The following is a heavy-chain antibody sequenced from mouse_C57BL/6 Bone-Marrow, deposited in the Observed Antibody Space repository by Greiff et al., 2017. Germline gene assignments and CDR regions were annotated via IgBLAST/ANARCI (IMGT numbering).Heavy chain of an antibody. D-gene: IGHD1-1*01. J-gene: IGHJ2*01. CDR3: VRRITTVVATDY. CDR1: GYTFTSYW. V-gene: IGHV1-55*01. Sequence: QVQLQQPGAELVKPGASVKMSCKASGYTFTSYWITWVKQRPGQGLEWIGDIYPGSGSTNYNEKFKSKAPLTVATSSSTAYMHLSSLTSEDSAVYDCVRRITTVVATDYGGQGTTLTVSS. CDR2: IYPGSGST.